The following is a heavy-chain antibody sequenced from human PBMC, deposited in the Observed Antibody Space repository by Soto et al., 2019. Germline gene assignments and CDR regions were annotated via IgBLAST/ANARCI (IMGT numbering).Heavy chain of an antibody. J-gene: IGHJ3*01. CDR1: GYSFDSYA. Sequence: HVQLVQSGATQEKPGASVKVSCEAFGYSFDSYAYSWVRQAPGQGLEWLGRIGSGDTNYAQRLHGRVTMTTDTSTNTAYMEVRSLRYDDTALYYCARENDPYGFDLWGQGTMVTVS. CDR3: ARENDPYGFDL. CDR2: IGSGDT. V-gene: IGHV1-18*01.